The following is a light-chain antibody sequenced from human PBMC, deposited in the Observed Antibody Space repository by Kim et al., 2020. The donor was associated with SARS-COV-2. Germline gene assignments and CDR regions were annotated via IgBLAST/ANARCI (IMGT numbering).Light chain of an antibody. Sequence: DIQLTQSPSFLSASEGDRVTITCRASHGISSFLAWFQQKPGKAPTLLIYGASTLQTGVPSRFSGSGSGTEFTLTISTLQPEDFATYYCEQGKDSPRTFGGGTKVDIK. J-gene: IGKJ4*01. CDR2: GAS. CDR3: EQGKDSPRT. V-gene: IGKV1-9*01. CDR1: HGISSF.